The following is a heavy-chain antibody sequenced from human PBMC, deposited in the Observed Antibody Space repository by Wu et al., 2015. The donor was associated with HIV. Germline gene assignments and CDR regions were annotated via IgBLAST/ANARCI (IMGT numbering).Heavy chain of an antibody. CDR1: GGTFSSYA. CDR3: ARDRHYYGSGSYYGMDY. J-gene: IGHJ4*02. CDR2: IIPIFGTA. V-gene: IGHV1-69*12. Sequence: QVQLVQSGAEVKKPGSSVKVSCKASGGTFSSYAISWVRQAPGQGLEWMGGIIPIFGTANCAQKFQGRVTITADESTSTAYMELSSLRSEDTAVYYCARDRHYYGSGSYYGMDYWGQGTLVTVSS. D-gene: IGHD3-10*01.